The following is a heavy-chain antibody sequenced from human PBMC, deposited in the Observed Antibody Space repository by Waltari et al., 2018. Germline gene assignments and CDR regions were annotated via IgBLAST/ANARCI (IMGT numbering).Heavy chain of an antibody. CDR1: GGSISSYY. D-gene: IGHD3-9*01. Sequence: QVQLQESGPGLVKPSETLSLTCTVSGGSISSYYWSWIRQPPGKGLEWIGYISTSGSTNYNPPLKSRVTISVDTSKNQFSLKLSSVTAADTAVYYCARGNDHYDILTGYPYFDYWGQGTLVTVSS. CDR2: ISTSGST. J-gene: IGHJ4*02. V-gene: IGHV4-4*09. CDR3: ARGNDHYDILTGYPYFDY.